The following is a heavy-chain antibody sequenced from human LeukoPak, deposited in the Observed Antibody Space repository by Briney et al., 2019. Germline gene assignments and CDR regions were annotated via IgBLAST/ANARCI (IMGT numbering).Heavy chain of an antibody. V-gene: IGHV4-59*08. J-gene: IGHJ4*02. CDR3: ASHHGRGEAFDY. CDR1: GASISDYY. D-gene: IGHD3-10*01. Sequence: SETLSLTCTVSGASISDYYWSWIRQPPGKRLEGIAYMYYSGIPNYSRSLKSRVTMPADKSNNQVSLTLTSVTAADTAVYYCASHHGRGEAFDYWGRGTLVTVSS. CDR2: MYYSGIP.